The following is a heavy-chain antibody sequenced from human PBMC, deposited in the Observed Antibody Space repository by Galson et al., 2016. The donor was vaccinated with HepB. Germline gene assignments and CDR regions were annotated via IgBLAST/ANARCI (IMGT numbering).Heavy chain of an antibody. D-gene: IGHD3-10*01. Sequence: SETLSLTCAVSGGSFSDYYWNWIRQPPGKGLEWIGEVHHGGATNYNPSLKSRVTISLDTSNNQFSLKLTSVTAADTAVYYCARETASKWGARAYTYVSVPEFFDYWGQGTLVTVSS. V-gene: IGHV4-34*01. CDR3: ARETASKWGARAYTYVSVPEFFDY. J-gene: IGHJ4*02. CDR1: GGSFSDYY. CDR2: VHHGGAT.